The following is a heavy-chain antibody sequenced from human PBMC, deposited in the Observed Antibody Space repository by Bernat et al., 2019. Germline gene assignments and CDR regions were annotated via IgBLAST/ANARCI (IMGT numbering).Heavy chain of an antibody. V-gene: IGHV3-7*01. CDR3: ARRRSNAFDF. CDR2: IKPDGSEK. Sequence: EAQLVESGGGLVQPGGSLRLSCAASGITISDYWMCWVRQAPGKGLEWVANIKPDGSEKYYLDSVRGRFTISRDNAKNSLYLQMNSLRAEDTALYYCARRRSNAFDFWGQGTMVTVSS. CDR1: GITISDYW. J-gene: IGHJ3*01.